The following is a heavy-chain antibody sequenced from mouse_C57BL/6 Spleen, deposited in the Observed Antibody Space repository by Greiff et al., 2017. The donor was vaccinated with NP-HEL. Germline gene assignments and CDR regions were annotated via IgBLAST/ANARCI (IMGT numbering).Heavy chain of an antibody. CDR3: TAYYSNYAWFAY. D-gene: IGHD2-5*01. V-gene: IGHV6-3*01. CDR2: IRLKSDNYAT. J-gene: IGHJ3*01. CDR1: GFTFSNYW. Sequence: EVKVEESGGGLVQPGGSMKLSCVASGFTFSNYWMNWVRQSPEKGLEWVAQIRLKSDNYATHYAESVKGRFTISRDDSKSSVYLQMNNLRAEDTGIYYCTAYYSNYAWFAYWGQGTLVTVSA.